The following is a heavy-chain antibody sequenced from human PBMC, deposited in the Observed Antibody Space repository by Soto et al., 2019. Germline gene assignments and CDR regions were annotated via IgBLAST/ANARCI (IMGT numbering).Heavy chain of an antibody. CDR2: IYYSGST. Sequence: PSETLSLTCTVSGGSISSGDYYWSWIRQPPGKGLEWIGYIYYSGSTYYNPSLKSRVTISVDTSKNQFSLKLSSVTAADTAVYYCARDGSSWSYYFDYWGQGTLVTVSS. CDR3: ARDGSSWSYYFDY. J-gene: IGHJ4*02. D-gene: IGHD6-13*01. V-gene: IGHV4-30-4*01. CDR1: GGSISSGDYY.